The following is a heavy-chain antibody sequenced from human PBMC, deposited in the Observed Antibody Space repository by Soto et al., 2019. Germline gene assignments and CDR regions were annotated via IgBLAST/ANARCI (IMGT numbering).Heavy chain of an antibody. CDR1: GFTFDDYA. V-gene: IGHV3-9*01. CDR3: AKDSGYGRMYYFDY. J-gene: IGHJ4*02. Sequence: GGSLRLSCAASGFTFDDYAMHWVRQAPGKGLEWVSGISWNSGSIGYADSVKGRFTISRDNAKNSLYLQMNSLRAEDTALYYCAKDSGYGRMYYFDYWGQGTLVTVSS. CDR2: ISWNSGSI. D-gene: IGHD5-12*01.